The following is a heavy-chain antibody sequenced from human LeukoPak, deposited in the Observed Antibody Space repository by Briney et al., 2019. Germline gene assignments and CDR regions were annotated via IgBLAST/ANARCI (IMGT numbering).Heavy chain of an antibody. Sequence: SETLSLTCAVYGGSFSGYYWSWIRQPPGKGLEWIGEINHSGSTNYNPSLKSRVTISVDTSKNQFSLKLSSVTAADTAVYYCARKGSGSYYNPSRYYDDSSGYYTPSYFQHWGQGTLVTVSS. CDR1: GGSFSGYY. V-gene: IGHV4-34*01. J-gene: IGHJ1*01. D-gene: IGHD3-22*01. CDR2: INHSGST. CDR3: ARKGSGSYYNPSRYYDDSSGYYTPSYFQH.